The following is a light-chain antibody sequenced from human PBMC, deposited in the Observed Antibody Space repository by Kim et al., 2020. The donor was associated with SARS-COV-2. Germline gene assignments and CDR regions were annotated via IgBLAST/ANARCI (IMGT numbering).Light chain of an antibody. CDR3: QVWDSSSDHVV. Sequence: APGKTDEITCGGNDIGSRSVHWDQQKPGQAPVLVVYDDSDRPSGIPQRFSGSNSGNTATLTISRIEAGDEADYYCQVWDSSSDHVVFGGGTQLTVL. J-gene: IGLJ2*01. CDR2: DDS. V-gene: IGLV3-21*03. CDR1: DIGSRS.